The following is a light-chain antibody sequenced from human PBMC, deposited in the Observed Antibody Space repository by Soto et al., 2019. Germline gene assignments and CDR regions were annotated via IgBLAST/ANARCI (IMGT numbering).Light chain of an antibody. CDR3: QQYNNWPT. Sequence: DIQMTQSPSSLSASVGDRVTIICRASQSVSTRLAWYQQKPGKAPKVLIYDASSWAGGVPSRFTGSGSGTEFTLTISSLQSEDFAVYYCQQYNNWPTFGQGTKVDIK. J-gene: IGKJ1*01. CDR2: DAS. CDR1: QSVSTR. V-gene: IGKV1-5*02.